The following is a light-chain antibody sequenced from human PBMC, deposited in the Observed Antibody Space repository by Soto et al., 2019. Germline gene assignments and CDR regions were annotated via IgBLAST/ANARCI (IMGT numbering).Light chain of an antibody. V-gene: IGKV3-11*01. J-gene: IGKJ1*01. CDR2: DTS. CDR3: QQRSVWPRT. Sequence: EIVLTQSPATLSLSPGERATLSCRASQSVNNYLAWYQQKPGKAPRLLIYDTSDRASGIPARFSGSGSGTDFTLTISSLEPEDFAVFYCQQRSVWPRTFGQGTKVEIK. CDR1: QSVNNY.